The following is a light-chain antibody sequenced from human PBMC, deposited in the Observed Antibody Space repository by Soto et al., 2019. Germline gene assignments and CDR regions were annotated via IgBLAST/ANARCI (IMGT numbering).Light chain of an antibody. CDR2: GVS. V-gene: IGKV3-11*01. CDR1: QSVGDY. J-gene: IGKJ5*01. Sequence: EIVLTQSPATLSLSPGERATLSCSASQSVGDYLAWYQHKPGQAPRLLIYGVSNRATGVPAGFSGSGSGTDFTLTISSLEPDDFAVYYCLQRNVWLRPFGQGTRLEIK. CDR3: LQRNVWLRP.